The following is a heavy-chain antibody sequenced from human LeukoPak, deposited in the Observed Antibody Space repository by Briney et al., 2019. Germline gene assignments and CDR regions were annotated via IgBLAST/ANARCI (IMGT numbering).Heavy chain of an antibody. D-gene: IGHD3-9*01. Sequence: GGSLRLSCAASGFTFSSYGMHWVRQAPGKGLEWVAVISYDGSNKFYADSVRGRFTISRDNSKNTLFLQMNSLRPEDTAVYYCARGPDYDILADYFDYWGQGTLATVSS. CDR3: ARGPDYDILADYFDY. CDR1: GFTFSSYG. CDR2: ISYDGSNK. J-gene: IGHJ4*02. V-gene: IGHV3-30*19.